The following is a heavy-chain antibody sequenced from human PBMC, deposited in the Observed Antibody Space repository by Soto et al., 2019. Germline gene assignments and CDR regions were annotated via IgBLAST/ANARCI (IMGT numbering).Heavy chain of an antibody. Sequence: SVKVSCKASGGTFSSYAISWVRQARGQGLEWMGGIIPIFGTANYAQKFQGRVTITADESTSTAYMELSSLRSEDTAVYYCGREYYGDYIWGSYRSDYYYMDVWGKGTTVTVS. J-gene: IGHJ6*03. D-gene: IGHD3-16*02. CDR1: GGTFSSYA. CDR2: IIPIFGTA. V-gene: IGHV1-69*13. CDR3: GREYYGDYIWGSYRSDYYYMDV.